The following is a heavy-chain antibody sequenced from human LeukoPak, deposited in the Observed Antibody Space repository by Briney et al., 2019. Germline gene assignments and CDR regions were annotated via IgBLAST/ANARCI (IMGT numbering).Heavy chain of an antibody. Sequence: GASVKVSCKASGYTFTSYGISWVRQAPGQGLEWMGWISAYNGNTNYAQKLQGRVTMTTDTSTSTAYMELRSLRSDDTAVYYCAREAGFLEWLPIPLYYFDYWGQGTLVTVSS. CDR1: GYTFTSYG. CDR3: AREAGFLEWLPIPLYYFDY. CDR2: ISAYNGNT. D-gene: IGHD3-3*01. V-gene: IGHV1-18*01. J-gene: IGHJ4*02.